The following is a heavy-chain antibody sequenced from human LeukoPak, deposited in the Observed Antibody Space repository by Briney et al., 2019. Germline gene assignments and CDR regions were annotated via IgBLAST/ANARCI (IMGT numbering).Heavy chain of an antibody. J-gene: IGHJ4*02. CDR1: AYSFSSYW. V-gene: IGHV5-51*01. CDR2: IYPHVSDT. Sequence: GESLQIACHGSAYSFSSYWIGWVRRMPRGGLEWLGIIYPHVSDTRISPSFQGHVTISADKSISTAYLQWSSLKASDSALYYGVSGPAAGIFDYWGQGTLVTVSS. CDR3: VSGPAAGIFDY. D-gene: IGHD6-25*01.